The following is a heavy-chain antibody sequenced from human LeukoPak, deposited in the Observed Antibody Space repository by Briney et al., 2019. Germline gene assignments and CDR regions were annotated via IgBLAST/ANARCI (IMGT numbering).Heavy chain of an antibody. J-gene: IGHJ6*03. CDR2: INHSGST. CDR3: ARGRYCSSTSCYKIAAAGTGYYYMDV. CDR1: GGSFSGYY. V-gene: IGHV4-34*01. Sequence: PSETLSLTCAVYGGSFSGYYWSRIRQPPGKGLEWIGEINHSGSTNYNPSLKSRVTISVDTSKNQFSLKLSSVTAADTAVYYCARGRYCSSTSCYKIAAAGTGYYYMDVWGKGTTVTVSS. D-gene: IGHD2-2*02.